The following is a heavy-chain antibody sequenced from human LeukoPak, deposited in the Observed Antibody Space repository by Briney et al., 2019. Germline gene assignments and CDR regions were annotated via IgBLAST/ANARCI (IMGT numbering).Heavy chain of an antibody. D-gene: IGHD2-2*01. V-gene: IGHV1-18*01. J-gene: IGHJ4*02. CDR1: GYTFTSYG. CDR2: ISAYNGNT. Sequence: ASVKVSCKASGYTFTSYGISWVRQAPGQGLEWMGWISAYNGNTNYAQKLQGRDTMTTDTSTSTAYMELRSLRSDDTAVYYCARGSDENYWGYCSSTSCYYFDYWGQGTLVTVSS. CDR3: ARGSDENYWGYCSSTSCYYFDY.